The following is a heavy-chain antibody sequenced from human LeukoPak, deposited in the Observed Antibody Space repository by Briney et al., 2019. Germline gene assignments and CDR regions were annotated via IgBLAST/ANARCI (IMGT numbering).Heavy chain of an antibody. CDR1: GFSLSSFW. CDR2: IKKDGSEK. J-gene: IGHJ4*02. D-gene: IGHD3-9*01. CDR3: ARDRGLRYFDSFDY. Sequence: GGSLRLSCVASGFSLSSFWMNWVRQAPGKGLEWVASIKKDGSEKHYVDSVKARFTISRDNAKNSLYLGMNSLRAEDTAVYYCARDRGLRYFDSFDYWGQGALVTVSS. V-gene: IGHV3-7*03.